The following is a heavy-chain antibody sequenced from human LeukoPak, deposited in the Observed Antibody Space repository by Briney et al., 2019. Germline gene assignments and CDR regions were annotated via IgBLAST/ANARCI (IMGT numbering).Heavy chain of an antibody. CDR1: GYTFTNYG. V-gene: IGHV1-18*01. Sequence: ASVKVSCKASGYTFTNYGFGWVRQAPGQGPEWMGWISASNGNTNYAQKFQGRVTLTRDTSASTAYMDLRSLRSDDTAVYFCARSGYSFGYHYFDLWGQGALVTVSS. J-gene: IGHJ4*02. D-gene: IGHD5-18*01. CDR3: ARSGYSFGYHYFDL. CDR2: ISASNGNT.